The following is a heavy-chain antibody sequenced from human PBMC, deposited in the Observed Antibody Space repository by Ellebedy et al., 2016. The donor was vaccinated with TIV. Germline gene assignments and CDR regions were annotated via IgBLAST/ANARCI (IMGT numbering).Heavy chain of an antibody. CDR2: IYPSDSDT. V-gene: IGHV5-51*01. D-gene: IGHD2/OR15-2a*01. CDR3: VVWSTFSDDAFDF. J-gene: IGHJ3*01. Sequence: GESLKISXKGSGYRFHTYWIGWVRQTPGKGLEWMGIIYPSDSDTRYSPSFQGQVTISADKSISTAYLQWSSLKASDTAIYYCVVWSTFSDDAFDFWGQGTMVAVSS. CDR1: GYRFHTYW.